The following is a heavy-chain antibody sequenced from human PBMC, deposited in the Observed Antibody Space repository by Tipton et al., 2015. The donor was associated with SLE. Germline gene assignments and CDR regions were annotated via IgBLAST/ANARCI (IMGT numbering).Heavy chain of an antibody. Sequence: SLRLSCAASGFNFNSYAMSWVRQAPGKGLEWVSVVYSGGSTYYADSVKGRFTISRDNSKNTLYLQMNSLRPEDTAMYYCARNKGLSPDYWGQGTLVTVSS. V-gene: IGHV3-53*05. CDR2: VYSGGST. CDR1: GFNFNSYA. CDR3: ARNKGLSPDY. D-gene: IGHD4/OR15-4a*01. J-gene: IGHJ4*02.